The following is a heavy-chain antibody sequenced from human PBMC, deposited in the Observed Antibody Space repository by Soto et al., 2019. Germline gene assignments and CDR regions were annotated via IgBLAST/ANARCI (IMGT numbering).Heavy chain of an antibody. J-gene: IGHJ4*02. V-gene: IGHV3-30*18. CDR2: ISYDGSNK. Sequence: GGSLRLSCAASGFTFSSYGMHWVRQAPGKGPEWVAVISYDGSNKYYADSVKGRFTISRDNSKNTLYLQMNSLRAEDTAVYYCAKGLLGYCSGGSCPGSSELDYWGQGTLVTVSS. D-gene: IGHD2-15*01. CDR3: AKGLLGYCSGGSCPGSSELDY. CDR1: GFTFSSYG.